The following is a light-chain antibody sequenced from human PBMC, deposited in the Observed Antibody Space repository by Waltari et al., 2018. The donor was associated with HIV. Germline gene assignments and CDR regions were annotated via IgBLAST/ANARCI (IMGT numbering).Light chain of an antibody. V-gene: IGLV2-23*01. Sequence: QSALTQPASVSGSPGQSNTISCTGTSNIVRTSNFVSWYHPHPGKAPKLIISEGVKRPSGVSNRYSGSKSGNTASLTISGLQAEDEGHYSCCSSADKSVPFGGGTKLTFL. CDR1: SNIVRTSNF. CDR3: CSSADKSVP. CDR2: EGV. J-gene: IGLJ2*01.